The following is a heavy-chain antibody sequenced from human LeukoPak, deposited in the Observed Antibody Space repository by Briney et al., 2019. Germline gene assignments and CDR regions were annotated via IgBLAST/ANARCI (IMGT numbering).Heavy chain of an antibody. D-gene: IGHD3-3*01. CDR1: GFTFGDYA. CDR2: IRSKAYGGTT. CDR3: TRSLYYDPSGEPYYYGMDV. J-gene: IGHJ6*02. V-gene: IGHV3-49*03. Sequence: GGSLRLSCTASGFTFGDYAMSWFRQAPGKGLEWVGFIRSKAYGGTTEYAVSVKGRFTISRDDSKSIAYLQMNSLKTEDTAVYYCTRSLYYDPSGEPYYYGMDVWGQGTTVTVSS.